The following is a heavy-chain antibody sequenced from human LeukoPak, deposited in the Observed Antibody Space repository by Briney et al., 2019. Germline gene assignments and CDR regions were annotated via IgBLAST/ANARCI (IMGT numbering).Heavy chain of an antibody. Sequence: GGSLRLSCAAPGFIFSSYSRNRVPWAPGKGLKRVPYITDTGGANYYADSVKGRFTISRDNAKNSLYLQMNSLRAEDTAVYYCARDLGYDSSGYYPNWFDPWGQGTLVTVSS. V-gene: IGHV3-48*01. CDR3: ARDLGYDSSGYYPNWFDP. CDR1: GFIFSSYS. D-gene: IGHD3-22*01. J-gene: IGHJ5*02. CDR2: ITDTGGAN.